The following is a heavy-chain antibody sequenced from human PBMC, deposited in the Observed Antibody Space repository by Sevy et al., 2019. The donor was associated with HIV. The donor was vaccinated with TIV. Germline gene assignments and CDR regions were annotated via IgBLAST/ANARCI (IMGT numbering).Heavy chain of an antibody. V-gene: IGHV3-15*01. CDR1: GFTFSNAW. J-gene: IGHJ4*02. Sequence: GGSLRLSCAASGFTFSNAWMSWVRQAPGKGLEWVGRIKSKTDGGTTDYAAPVKGRFTISRDDSKNTLYLQMNSLKTEDTAVYYCTHKWRYCSSTSCKGNDYWGQGTLVTVSS. D-gene: IGHD2-2*01. CDR3: THKWRYCSSTSCKGNDY. CDR2: IKSKTDGGTT.